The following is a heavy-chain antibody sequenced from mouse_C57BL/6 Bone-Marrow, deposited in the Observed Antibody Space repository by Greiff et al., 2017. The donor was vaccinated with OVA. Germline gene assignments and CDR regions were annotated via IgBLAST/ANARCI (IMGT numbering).Heavy chain of an antibody. V-gene: IGHV5-4*01. J-gene: IGHJ2*01. CDR3: ENGGRANGNYFDY. D-gene: IGHD3-1*01. CDR2: ISDGGSDT. CDR1: GFTFSSYD. Sequence: EVQLLESGGGLVKPGGSLKLSCAASGFTFSSYDMSWVRQTPEKRLEWVATISDGGSDTYYTDNVKGRFTISRDTAKNNLYLQMSHLKSEDTAKYDSENGGRANGNYFDYWGQGTTLTVSS.